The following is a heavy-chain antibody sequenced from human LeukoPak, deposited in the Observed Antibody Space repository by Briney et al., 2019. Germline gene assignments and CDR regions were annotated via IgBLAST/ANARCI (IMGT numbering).Heavy chain of an antibody. CDR1: GFTFSSYA. D-gene: IGHD3-9*01. Sequence: GGSLRLSCAASGFTFSSYAMSWVRQAPGKGLEGVSAISGSGGSTYYADSVKGPFTISRDNSKNTLYLQMNSLRAEDTTVYYCAKDFVVGSLRYLDWLPHSAHWGQGTLVTVSS. J-gene: IGHJ4*02. CDR2: ISGSGGST. V-gene: IGHV3-23*01. CDR3: AKDFVVGSLRYLDWLPHSAH.